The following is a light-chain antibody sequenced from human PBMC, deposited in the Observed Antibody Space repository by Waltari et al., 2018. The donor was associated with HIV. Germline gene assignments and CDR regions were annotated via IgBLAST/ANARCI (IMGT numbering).Light chain of an antibody. CDR2: DVT. CDR3: SSYADSDTPVV. J-gene: IGLJ2*01. Sequence: QSALAQPPSASGSAGQSVTISCTGTSSDVGAYNYVSWYQQHPGKSPKLIIYDVTKRPSGVSDRFSGSKSGNTASLTVSGLQGEDEADYYCSSYADSDTPVVFGGGTKLTVL. CDR1: SSDVGAYNY. V-gene: IGLV2-8*01.